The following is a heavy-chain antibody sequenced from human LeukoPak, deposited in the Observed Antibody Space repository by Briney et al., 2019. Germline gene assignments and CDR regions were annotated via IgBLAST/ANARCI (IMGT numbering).Heavy chain of an antibody. Sequence: GGSLRLSCAASGFTFSSYAMSWVRQAPGKGLEWVSSISGNAVGTYYADSVKGRFTISRDNAKNSLYLQMNSLRAEDTAVYYCAREAVLAVAALDYWGQGTLVTVSS. V-gene: IGHV3-23*01. J-gene: IGHJ4*02. CDR3: AREAVLAVAALDY. CDR2: ISGNAVGT. CDR1: GFTFSSYA. D-gene: IGHD6-19*01.